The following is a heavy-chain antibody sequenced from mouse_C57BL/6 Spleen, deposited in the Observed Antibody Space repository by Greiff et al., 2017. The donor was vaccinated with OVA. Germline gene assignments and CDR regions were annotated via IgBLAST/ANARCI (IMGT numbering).Heavy chain of an antibody. CDR2: INPSNGGT. CDR3: AREGLDYYGSSLDV. V-gene: IGHV1-53*01. CDR1: GYTFTSYW. Sequence: QVQLQQSGTELVKPGASVKLSCKASGYTFTSYWMHWVKQRPGQGLEWIGNINPSNGGTNYNEKFKSKATLTVDKSSSTAYMQLSSLTSEDSAVYYCAREGLDYYGSSLDVWGTGTTVTVAS. D-gene: IGHD1-1*01. J-gene: IGHJ1*03.